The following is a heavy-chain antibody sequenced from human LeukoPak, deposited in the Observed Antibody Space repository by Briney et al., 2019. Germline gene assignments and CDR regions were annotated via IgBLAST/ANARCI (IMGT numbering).Heavy chain of an antibody. CDR1: GGSFSGYY. J-gene: IGHJ4*02. CDR2: INHSGST. V-gene: IGHV4-34*01. CDR3: ARDRADWDSGSYYDY. D-gene: IGHD1-26*01. Sequence: PSETLSLTCAVYGGSFSGYYWSWIRQPPGKGLEWIGEINHSGSTNYNPSLKSRVTISVDTSKNQFSLKLSSVTAADTAVYYCARDRADWDSGSYYDYWGQGTLVTVSS.